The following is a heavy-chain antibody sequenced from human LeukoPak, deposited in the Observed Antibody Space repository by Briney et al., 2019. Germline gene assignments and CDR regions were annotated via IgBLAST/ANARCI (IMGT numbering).Heavy chain of an antibody. V-gene: IGHV1-24*01. CDR1: GHTLTKLS. J-gene: IGHJ3*02. CDR2: FDPEDGEA. D-gene: IGHD2-15*01. Sequence: ASVKVSCKVSGHTLTKLSIQWVRQAPGKGLEWMGGFDPEDGEAIYAQNFQGRVTMTEDTSTDTAYMELRSLRPDDTAVYYCAKPQHIVVVGDAFDIWGQGTMVTVSS. CDR3: AKPQHIVVVGDAFDI.